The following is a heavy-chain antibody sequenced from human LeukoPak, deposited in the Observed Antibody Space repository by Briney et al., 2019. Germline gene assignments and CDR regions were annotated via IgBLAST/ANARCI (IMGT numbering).Heavy chain of an antibody. CDR3: ARDRTMVRGLFDY. V-gene: IGHV1-46*01. J-gene: IGHJ4*02. D-gene: IGHD3-10*01. CDR2: INPSGGST. Sequence: ASVKVSCKASGYTFTGYYMHWVRQAPGQGLEWMGWINPSGGSTSYAQKFQGRVTMTRDTSTSTVYMELSSLRSEDTAVYYCARDRTMVRGLFDYWGQGTLVTVSS. CDR1: GYTFTGYY.